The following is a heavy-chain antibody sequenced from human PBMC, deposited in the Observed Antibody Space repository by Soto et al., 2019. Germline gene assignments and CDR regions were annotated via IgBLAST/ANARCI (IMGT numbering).Heavy chain of an antibody. D-gene: IGHD5-12*01. Sequence: GGSLRLSCAASGFTFSSYSMNWVRQAPGKGLEWVSSIGSSSSYIYYADSVKGRFTISRDNAKNSLYLQMNSLRAEDTAVYYCAREVKGLRSGFDYWGQGTLVTVSS. CDR2: IGSSSSYI. CDR1: GFTFSSYS. CDR3: AREVKGLRSGFDY. J-gene: IGHJ4*02. V-gene: IGHV3-21*01.